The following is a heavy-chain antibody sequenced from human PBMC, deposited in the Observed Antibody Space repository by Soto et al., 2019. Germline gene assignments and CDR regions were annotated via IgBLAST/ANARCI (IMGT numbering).Heavy chain of an antibody. D-gene: IGHD2-15*01. J-gene: IGHJ4*02. V-gene: IGHV5-51*01. CDR2: IYPGDSDT. CDR1: GYSFTSYW. CDR3: ARQYCSGGSCYLGGGLDFDY. Sequence: GGSLKISCKGSGYSFTSYWIGWVRQMPGKGLEWMGIIYPGDSDTRYSPSFQGQVTISADKSISTAYLQWSSLKASDTAMYYCARQYCSGGSCYLGGGLDFDYWGQGTLVTVSS.